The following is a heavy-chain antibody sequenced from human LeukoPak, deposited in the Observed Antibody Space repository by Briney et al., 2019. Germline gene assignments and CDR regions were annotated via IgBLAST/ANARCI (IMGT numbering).Heavy chain of an antibody. CDR3: AREEVRGCSSTSCYLGYMDV. V-gene: IGHV1-18*01. CDR1: GYTFTSYG. D-gene: IGHD2-2*01. J-gene: IGHJ6*03. Sequence: ASVKVSCKASGYTFTSYGISWVRQAPGQGLEWMGWISAYNGNTNYAQKLQGRVTMTTDTSTSTAYMELRSLRSDDTAVYYCAREEVRGCSSTSCYLGYMDVWGKGTTVTVSS. CDR2: ISAYNGNT.